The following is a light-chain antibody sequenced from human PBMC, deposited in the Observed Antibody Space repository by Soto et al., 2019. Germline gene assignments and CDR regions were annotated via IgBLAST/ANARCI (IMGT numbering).Light chain of an antibody. J-gene: IGKJ2*02. CDR2: DIS. V-gene: IGKV3-11*01. CDR1: QAVPSY. CDR3: HQRNSWPRST. Sequence: EVVLTQSPATLSLSPGERATLSCRASQAVPSYLAWYQQKPGQAPRLPIYDISNRATGIPARFSGSGSGTDFTLTTSSLEPEDVAVYYCHQRNSWPRSTFGQGTKLEIK.